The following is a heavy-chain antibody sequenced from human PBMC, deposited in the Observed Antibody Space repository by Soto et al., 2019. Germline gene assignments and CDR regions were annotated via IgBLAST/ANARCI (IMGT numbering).Heavy chain of an antibody. CDR1: GFTVNTNY. J-gene: IGHJ5*02. CDR2: IYGGGTT. CDR3: ASGRRNEGS. V-gene: IGHV3-53*02. D-gene: IGHD1-1*01. Sequence: EVQLVETGGGLIQPGGSLRLSCAASGFTVNTNYMSWVRQAPGKGLEWVSVIYGGGTTYYADSVKGRFTIPRDNSKNILYLQMNSRRVEDTAVYYCASGRRNEGSWGQGTLVTVSS.